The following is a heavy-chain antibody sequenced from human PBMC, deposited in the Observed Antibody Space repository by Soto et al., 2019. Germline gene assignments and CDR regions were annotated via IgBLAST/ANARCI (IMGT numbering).Heavy chain of an antibody. CDR3: ARDLSSRGPTYTHWFDP. Sequence: DVQVVESGGGLVKPGGSLRLSCTASGFTFSRYSMNWVRQVPGKGLEWVSCLSGDSVYIYYADSVKGRFTISRDNAKNTLYLQMDSLRPDDTDVYYCARDLSSRGPTYTHWFDPWGQGTLVTVSS. J-gene: IGHJ5*02. V-gene: IGHV3-21*02. CDR2: LSGDSVYI. D-gene: IGHD1-26*01. CDR1: GFTFSRYS.